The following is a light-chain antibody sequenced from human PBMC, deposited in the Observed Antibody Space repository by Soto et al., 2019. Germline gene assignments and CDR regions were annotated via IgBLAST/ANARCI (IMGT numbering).Light chain of an antibody. CDR2: GAS. J-gene: IGKJ1*01. CDR1: QSVSSD. CDR3: QQYNNWPRT. V-gene: IGKV3-15*01. Sequence: EIVMTQSPATLSVYTGERATLSCRASQSVSSDLAWYHQKPGQAPRLLIYGASTRATGIPARFSGSGSGTEFTLTINSLQSEDVAVYCCQQYNNWPRTFGQGTKV.